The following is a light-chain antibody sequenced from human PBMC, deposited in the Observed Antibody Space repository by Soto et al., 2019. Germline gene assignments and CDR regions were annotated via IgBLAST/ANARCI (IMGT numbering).Light chain of an antibody. CDR2: KVS. CDR3: MQTEQWPWT. Sequence: DIVMTQSPLSLPVTLGQSASIYCRSSQSVVFTDGNTYLSWVQERPGQSPRRLLYKVSNRDSGVPDRFSGSGSVTEFTLKISRVEAEDVGVYSCMQTEQWPWTVGQGTKVEL. CDR1: QSVVFTDGNTY. J-gene: IGKJ1*01. V-gene: IGKV2-30*01.